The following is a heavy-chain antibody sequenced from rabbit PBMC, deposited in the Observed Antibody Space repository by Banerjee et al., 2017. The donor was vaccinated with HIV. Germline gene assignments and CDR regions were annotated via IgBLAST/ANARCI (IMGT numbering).Heavy chain of an antibody. CDR3: ARGGVGTTYPYGGMDL. Sequence: QEQLVESGGGLVQPEGSLTLTCTASGFSFSSSYWICWVRQAPGKGLEWIACIYTGTGNTYYASWAKGRFTISKTSSTTVTLQMTSLTAADTATYFCARGGVGTTYPYGGMDLWGQGTLVTVS. D-gene: IGHD8-1*01. CDR1: GFSFSSSYW. J-gene: IGHJ3*01. CDR2: IYTGTGNT. V-gene: IGHV1S45*01.